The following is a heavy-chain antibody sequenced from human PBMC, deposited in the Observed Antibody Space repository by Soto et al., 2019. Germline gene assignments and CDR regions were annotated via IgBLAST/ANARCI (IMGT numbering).Heavy chain of an antibody. CDR1: GFTFSSYA. J-gene: IGHJ4*02. CDR2: ISYDGSNK. CDR3: ARAITMVQDY. V-gene: IGHV3-30-3*01. D-gene: IGHD3-10*01. Sequence: QVQLVESGGGVVQPGRSLRLSCAASGFTFSSYAMHWVRQAPGKGLEWVAVISYDGSNKYYADSVKGRFTISRDNSNNTLYLQMNSLRAEDTAVYYCARAITMVQDYWGQGTLVTVSS.